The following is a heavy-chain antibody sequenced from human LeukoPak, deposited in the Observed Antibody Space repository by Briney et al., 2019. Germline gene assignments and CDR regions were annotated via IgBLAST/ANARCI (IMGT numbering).Heavy chain of an antibody. V-gene: IGHV3-30*18. J-gene: IGHJ4*02. D-gene: IGHD6-19*01. Sequence: GRSLRLSCAASGFTFSSYGMHWVRQAPGKGLEWVAVISYDGSNKYYADSVKGRFTISRDNSKNTLYLQMNSLRAEDTAVYYCAKEGSSGWYFRRGIDYWGQGTLVTVSS. CDR2: ISYDGSNK. CDR1: GFTFSSYG. CDR3: AKEGSSGWYFRRGIDY.